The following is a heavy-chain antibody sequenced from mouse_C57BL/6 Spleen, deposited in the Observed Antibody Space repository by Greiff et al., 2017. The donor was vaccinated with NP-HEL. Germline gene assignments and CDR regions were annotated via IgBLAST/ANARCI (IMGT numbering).Heavy chain of an antibody. CDR3: NYGRGAYAMDY. D-gene: IGHD1-1*01. CDR2: IDPEDGDT. CDR1: GFNIKDYY. V-gene: IGHV14-1*01. Sequence: VQLKQSGAELVRPGASVKLSCTASGFNIKDYYMHWVKQRPEQGLEWIGRIDPEDGDTAYAPKFQGKATMTADTSSNTAYLQLSSLTSEDTAVYYCNYGRGAYAMDYWGQGTSVTVSS. J-gene: IGHJ4*01.